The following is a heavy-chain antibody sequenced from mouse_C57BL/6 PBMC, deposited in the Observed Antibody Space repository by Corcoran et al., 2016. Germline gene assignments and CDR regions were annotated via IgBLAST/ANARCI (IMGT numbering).Heavy chain of an antibody. CDR3: ARRTSAWYFDV. V-gene: IGHV3-6*01. J-gene: IGHJ1*03. CDR1: GYSITSGYY. D-gene: IGHD3-1*01. Sequence: DVQLQESGPGLVKPSQSLSLTCSVTGYSITSGYYWNWIRQFPGNKLEWMGYISYDGSNNYNPSLKNRISITRDTSKNQFSLKLNSVTTEDTATYDCARRTSAWYFDVWGTGTAVTVTS. CDR2: ISYDGSN.